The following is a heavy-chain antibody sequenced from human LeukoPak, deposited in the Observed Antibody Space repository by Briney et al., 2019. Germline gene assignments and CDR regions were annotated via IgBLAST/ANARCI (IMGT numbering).Heavy chain of an antibody. CDR2: INPSGGST. J-gene: IGHJ4*02. D-gene: IGHD3-22*01. V-gene: IGHV1-46*01. CDR1: GYTFTSYY. Sequence: ASVKVSCKASGYTFTSYYMHWVRQAPGQGLERMGIINPSGGSTSYAQKFQGRVTMTRDTSTSTVYMELSSLRSEDTAVYYCARDEYYYDSSGYFDYWGQGTLVTVSS. CDR3: ARDEYYYDSSGYFDY.